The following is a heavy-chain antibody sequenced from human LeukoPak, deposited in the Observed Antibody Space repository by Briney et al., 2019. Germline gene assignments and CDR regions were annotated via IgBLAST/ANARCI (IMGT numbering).Heavy chain of an antibody. V-gene: IGHV3-21*06. CDR2: ITSSSSYI. D-gene: IGHD1-26*01. CDR1: GFTFTSYN. CDR3: ARDPYSGNYGAYYYYYMDV. J-gene: IGHJ6*03. Sequence: GGSLRLSCAASGFTFTSYNMNWVRQAPGRGLEWVSSITSSSSYIYYADSVKGRFTISRDNAKNSLYLQMDSLRVEDTAVYYCARDPYSGNYGAYYYYYMDVWGKGTTVTISS.